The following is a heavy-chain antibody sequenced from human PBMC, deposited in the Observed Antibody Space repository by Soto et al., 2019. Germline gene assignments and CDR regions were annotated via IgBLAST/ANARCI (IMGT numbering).Heavy chain of an antibody. CDR1: GFTFSSYA. Sequence: GGSLRLSCAASGFTFSSYAMSWVRQAPGKGLEWVSAISGSGGSTYYADYVKGRFTISRDNSKNTLYLQMNSLRAEDTAVFYCEKDLAMTTVTTPFDYGGQGYLVTVSS. CDR2: ISGSGGST. D-gene: IGHD4-17*01. V-gene: IGHV3-23*01. J-gene: IGHJ4*02. CDR3: EKDLAMTTVTTPFDY.